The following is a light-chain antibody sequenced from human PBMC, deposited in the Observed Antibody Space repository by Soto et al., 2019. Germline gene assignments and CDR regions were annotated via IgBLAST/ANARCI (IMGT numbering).Light chain of an antibody. V-gene: IGLV2-23*02. CDR2: EVT. Sequence: QSALTQPASVSGSPGQSITISCTGTSSDGGDYSNVSWLQQHPGKAPNFIIYEVTKRPSGVSNRFSGSNSGYTAFLTISGLQAEDEADYSCCSYAGIGTWVFGGGTKLTVL. CDR1: SSDGGDYSN. CDR3: CSYAGIGTWV. J-gene: IGLJ3*02.